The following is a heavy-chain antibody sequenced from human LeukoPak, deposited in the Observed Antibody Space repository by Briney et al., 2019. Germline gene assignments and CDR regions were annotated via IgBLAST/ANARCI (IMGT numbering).Heavy chain of an antibody. V-gene: IGHV3-21*01. D-gene: IGHD6-19*01. Sequence: GGSLRLSCAASGFTFSTYSMNWVRQAPGKGLEGVSSISSSSSYIFYADSVKGRFTISRDNAKNSLYLQMNSLRAADTAVYYCARDVYNSGGDAFDIWGQGTMVTVSS. CDR3: ARDVYNSGGDAFDI. CDR2: ISSSSSYI. J-gene: IGHJ3*02. CDR1: GFTFSTYS.